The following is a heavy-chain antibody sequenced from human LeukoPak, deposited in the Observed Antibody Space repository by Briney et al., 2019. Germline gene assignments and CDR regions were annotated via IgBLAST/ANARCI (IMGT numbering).Heavy chain of an antibody. D-gene: IGHD6-6*01. CDR1: GYTFASYD. CDR2: MNPNSGNT. V-gene: IGHV1-8*01. J-gene: IGHJ6*03. Sequence: ASVKVSCKASGYTFASYDINWVRQATGHRLEWMGWMNPNSGNTGYAQKFQGRVTMTRDTSINTAYMELSNLRSEDTAVYYCARSTDSSAPYYYYHMDVWGEGTTVTASS. CDR3: ARSTDSSAPYYYYHMDV.